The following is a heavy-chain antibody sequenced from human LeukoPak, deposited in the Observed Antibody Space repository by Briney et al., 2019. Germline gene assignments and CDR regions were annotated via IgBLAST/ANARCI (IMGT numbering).Heavy chain of an antibody. CDR1: GFTFSSYW. Sequence: GGSLRLSCAASGFTFSSYWMSWVRQAPGKGLEWVGRIKSRTDGGTTDYAAPVKGRFTISRDDSKNTLYLQMNRLKTEDTAVYYCTTADQWWLRDSFDYWGQGTLVTVSS. CDR2: IKSRTDGGTT. CDR3: TTADQWWLRDSFDY. V-gene: IGHV3-15*01. J-gene: IGHJ4*02. D-gene: IGHD5-12*01.